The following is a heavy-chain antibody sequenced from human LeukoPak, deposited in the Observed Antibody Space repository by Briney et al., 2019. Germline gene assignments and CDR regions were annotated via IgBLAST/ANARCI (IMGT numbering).Heavy chain of an antibody. V-gene: IGHV3-30*03. CDR3: ASRGYDSSGHPIR. D-gene: IGHD3-22*01. J-gene: IGHJ4*02. CDR2: ISYDGSNK. CDR1: GFTFSSYG. Sequence: GSLRLSCAASGFTFSSYGMHWVRQAPGKGLEWVAVISYDGSNKYYADSVKGRFTVSRDNSKNTLNLQMNSLRPEDTAVYYCASRGYDSSGHPIRWGQGTLVTVSS.